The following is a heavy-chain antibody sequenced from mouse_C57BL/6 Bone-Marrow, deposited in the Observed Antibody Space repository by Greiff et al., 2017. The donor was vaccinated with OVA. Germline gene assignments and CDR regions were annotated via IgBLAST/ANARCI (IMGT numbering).Heavy chain of an antibody. J-gene: IGHJ1*03. Sequence: QVQLQQPGAELVKPGASVKLSCKASGYTFTSYWMHWVKQRPGQGLEWIGMIHPNSGSTNYNEKFKSKATLTVDKSSSTAYMQLSSLTSEDSAVYYCLYDGYLYWYFDVWGTGTTVTVSS. CDR3: LYDGYLYWYFDV. D-gene: IGHD2-3*01. CDR2: IHPNSGST. CDR1: GYTFTSYW. V-gene: IGHV1-64*01.